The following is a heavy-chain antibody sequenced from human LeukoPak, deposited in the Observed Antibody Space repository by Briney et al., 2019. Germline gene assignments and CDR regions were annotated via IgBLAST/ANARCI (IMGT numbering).Heavy chain of an antibody. Sequence: PSQTLSLTCTVSGGSISSGGYYWSWIRQPAGKGLEWIGRIYTSGSTNYNPFLKSRVTMSVDTSKNQFSLKLSFVTAADTAVYYCARGGSGWYYFDYWGQGTLVTVSS. D-gene: IGHD6-19*01. CDR3: ARGGSGWYYFDY. J-gene: IGHJ4*02. CDR1: GGSISSGGYY. CDR2: IYTSGST. V-gene: IGHV4-61*02.